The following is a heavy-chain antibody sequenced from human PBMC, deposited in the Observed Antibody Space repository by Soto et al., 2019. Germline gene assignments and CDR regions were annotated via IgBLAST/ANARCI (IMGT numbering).Heavy chain of an antibody. V-gene: IGHV3-23*01. CDR1: GFTFSSYA. D-gene: IGHD2-2*01. Sequence: GGSVRLSCAASGFTFSSYAMSWVRQAPGKGLEWVSAISGSGGSTYYADSVKGRFTISRDDSKNTLYLQMNSLRAEDTAVYYCAKALQGVPAAPAAYYYYGMDVWGQGTTVTVSS. J-gene: IGHJ6*02. CDR3: AKALQGVPAAPAAYYYYGMDV. CDR2: ISGSGGST.